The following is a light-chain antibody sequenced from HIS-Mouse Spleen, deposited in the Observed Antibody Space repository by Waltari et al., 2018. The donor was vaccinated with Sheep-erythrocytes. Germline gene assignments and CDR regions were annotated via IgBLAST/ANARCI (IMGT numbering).Light chain of an antibody. CDR1: NIGGKS. CDR2: DDS. Sequence: SYVLTPPPSVAVAPGQTARITCGGNNIGGKSVHWYQQKPGQAPVLVVYDDSDRPSGIPERFSGSNSGNTATLTISRVEAGDEADYYCQVWDSSSDHPYVFGTGTKVTVL. CDR3: QVWDSSSDHPYV. J-gene: IGLJ1*01. V-gene: IGLV3-21*02.